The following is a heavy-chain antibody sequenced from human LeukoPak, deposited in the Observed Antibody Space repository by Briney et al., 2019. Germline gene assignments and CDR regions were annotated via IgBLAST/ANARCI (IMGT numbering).Heavy chain of an antibody. D-gene: IGHD2-2*01. J-gene: IGHJ6*03. CDR3: ARVEVPAARDYYYMDV. Sequence: SETLSLTCTVSGGSISSYYWSWIRQPAGKGLEWIGRIYTSGSTNYNPSLKSRVTISVDTSKNQFSLKLSSVTAADTAVYYCARVEVPAARDYYYMDVWGKGTTVTVSS. V-gene: IGHV4-4*07. CDR1: GGSISSYY. CDR2: IYTSGST.